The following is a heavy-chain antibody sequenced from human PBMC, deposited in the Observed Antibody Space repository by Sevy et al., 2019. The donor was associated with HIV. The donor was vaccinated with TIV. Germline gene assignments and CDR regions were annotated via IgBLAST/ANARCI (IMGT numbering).Heavy chain of an antibody. Sequence: ASVKVSCKASGYTFTSYAIHWVRQAPGQRLEWMGWINPGNGNTKYSQKFQGRVTITRDTSASTTYMELSSLRSEDTAVCYCARSVIPTAIFDYWGRGTLVTVSS. CDR3: ARSVIPTAIFDY. D-gene: IGHD2-2*01. CDR1: GYTFTSYA. V-gene: IGHV1-3*01. J-gene: IGHJ4*02. CDR2: INPGNGNT.